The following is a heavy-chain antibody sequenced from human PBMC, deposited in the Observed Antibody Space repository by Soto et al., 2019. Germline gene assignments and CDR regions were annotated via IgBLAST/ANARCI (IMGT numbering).Heavy chain of an antibody. CDR3: VGQRTSVLPQAYFDY. CDR1: GGSVSNSNYY. D-gene: IGHD2-8*01. V-gene: IGHV4-39*01. J-gene: IGHJ4*02. Sequence: SETLSLTCTVSGGSVSNSNYYWGWIRQSPGKGLEWIGSVYDRGRSYSKSSVKSRVTISVDTSKNQFSLNLNSVTASDTAVYFCVGQRTSVLPQAYFDYWGPGALVTVSS. CDR2: VYDRGRS.